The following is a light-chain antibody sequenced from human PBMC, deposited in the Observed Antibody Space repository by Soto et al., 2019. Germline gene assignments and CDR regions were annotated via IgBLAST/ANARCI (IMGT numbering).Light chain of an antibody. J-gene: IGLJ1*01. Sequence: QSVLTQPASVSGSPGQSITISCSGTSSDVGAHNLVSWYQQHPGRAPKLMIYAVSNRPSGVSNRFSGSKSGNTASLTISGLQAEDEADYYCCSLTTRDSHAFGTGTKVTVL. CDR2: AVS. CDR1: SSDVGAHNL. CDR3: CSLTTRDSHA. V-gene: IGLV2-14*01.